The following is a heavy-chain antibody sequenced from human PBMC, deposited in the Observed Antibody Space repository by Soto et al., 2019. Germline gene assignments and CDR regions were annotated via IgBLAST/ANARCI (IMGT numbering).Heavy chain of an antibody. CDR3: ARCQRGYSYGSDAFDI. J-gene: IGHJ3*02. V-gene: IGHV5-51*01. D-gene: IGHD5-18*01. CDR1: GYSFTSYW. CDR2: IYPGDSDT. Sequence: GESLKISCKGSGYSFTSYWIGWVRQMPGKGLEWMGIIYPGDSDTRYSPSFQGQVTISADKSISTAYLQWSSLKASDTAMYYCARCQRGYSYGSDAFDIWGQGTMVTVSS.